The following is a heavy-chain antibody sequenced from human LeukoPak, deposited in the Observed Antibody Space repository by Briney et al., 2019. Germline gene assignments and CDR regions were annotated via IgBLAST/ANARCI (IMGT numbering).Heavy chain of an antibody. D-gene: IGHD3-22*01. V-gene: IGHV3-30*03. Sequence: GRSLRLSCAASGFTFSSYGMHWVRQAPGKGLEWVAFISYDGNDKSYADFVKGRFTISRDNSKNTVYVQMNSLRAEDTAVYYCARGAHYYDSSGYYREYWGQGTLVTVSS. J-gene: IGHJ4*02. CDR3: ARGAHYYDSSGYYREY. CDR2: ISYDGNDK. CDR1: GFTFSSYG.